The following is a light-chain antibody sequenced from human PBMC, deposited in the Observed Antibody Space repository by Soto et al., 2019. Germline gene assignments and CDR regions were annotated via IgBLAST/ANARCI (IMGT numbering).Light chain of an antibody. CDR3: QSYDSSLNWV. CDR2: GNS. CDR1: SSNIGAGYD. J-gene: IGLJ3*02. V-gene: IGLV1-40*01. Sequence: QCVLTQPPSVSGAPGQRVTISWTGSSSNIGAGYDVHWYQQLPGTAPKLLIYGNSNRPSGVPDRFSGSKSGTSASLAITGLQAEDEADYYCQSYDSSLNWVFGGGTKVTVL.